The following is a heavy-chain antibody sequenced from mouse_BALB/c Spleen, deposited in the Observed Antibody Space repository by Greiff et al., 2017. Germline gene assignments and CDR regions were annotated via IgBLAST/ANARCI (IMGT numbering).Heavy chain of an antibody. Sequence: VHLVESGPGLVAPSQSLSITCTVSGFSLTSYGVHWVRQPPGKGLEWLGVIWAGGSTNYNSALMSRLSISKDNSKSQVFLKMNSLQTDDTAMYYCARDPYYGNTYAMDYWGQGTSVTVSS. D-gene: IGHD2-10*01. CDR1: GFSLTSYG. J-gene: IGHJ4*01. V-gene: IGHV2-9*02. CDR3: ARDPYYGNTYAMDY. CDR2: IWAGGST.